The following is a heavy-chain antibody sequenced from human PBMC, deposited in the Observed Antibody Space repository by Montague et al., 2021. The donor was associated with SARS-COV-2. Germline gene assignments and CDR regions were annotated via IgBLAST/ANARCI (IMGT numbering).Heavy chain of an antibody. Sequence: SLRLSCAASGFTFSGYAMSWVRQAPGKGLEWVSAISGSGGSTYYADSVKGRFTISRDNSKNTLYLQMNSLRAEDTAVYYCATSRLLEWLFTMDGTFDYWGQGTLVTVSS. CDR3: ATSRLLEWLFTMDGTFDY. D-gene: IGHD3-3*01. J-gene: IGHJ4*02. CDR1: GFTFSGYA. V-gene: IGHV3-23*01. CDR2: ISGSGGST.